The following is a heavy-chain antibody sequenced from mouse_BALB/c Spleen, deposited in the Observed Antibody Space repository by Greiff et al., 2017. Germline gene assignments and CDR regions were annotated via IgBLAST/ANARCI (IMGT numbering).Heavy chain of an antibody. Sequence: VKLVESGPGLVAPSQSLSITCTVSGFSLTSYGVHWVRQPPGKGLEWLGVIWAGGSTNYNSALMSRLSISKDNSKSQVFLKMNSLQTDDTAMYYCAREGQLGRAWFAYWGQGTLVTVSA. J-gene: IGHJ3*01. D-gene: IGHD3-2*01. CDR2: IWAGGST. CDR1: GFSLTSYG. V-gene: IGHV2-9*02. CDR3: AREGQLGRAWFAY.